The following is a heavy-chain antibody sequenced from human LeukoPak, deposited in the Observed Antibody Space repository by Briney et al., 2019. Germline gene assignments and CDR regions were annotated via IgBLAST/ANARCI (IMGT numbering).Heavy chain of an antibody. V-gene: IGHV1-18*01. Sequence: ASVKVSCKASGYTFTSYDINWVRQATGQGLEWMGWISAYNGNTNYAQKLQGRVTMTTDTSTSTAYMELRSLRSDDTAVYYCARDSPLRWSHDGSDYYYYYGMDVWGQGTTVTVSS. CDR2: ISAYNGNT. J-gene: IGHJ6*02. CDR1: GYTFTSYD. CDR3: ARDSPLRWSHDGSDYYYYYGMDV. D-gene: IGHD3-10*01.